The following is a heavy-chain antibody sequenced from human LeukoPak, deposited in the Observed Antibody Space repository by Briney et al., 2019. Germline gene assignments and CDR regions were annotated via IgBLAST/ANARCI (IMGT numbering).Heavy chain of an antibody. V-gene: IGHV4-59*12. CDR3: ARVEYSSSWYYYYMDV. D-gene: IGHD6-13*01. J-gene: IGHJ6*03. CDR2: IYYSGST. CDR1: GGSISSYY. Sequence: SETLSLTCTVSGGSISSYYWSWIRQPPGKGLEWIGSIYYSGSTYYNPSLKSRVTISVDTSKNQFSLKLSSVTAADTAVYYCARVEYSSSWYYYYMDVWGKGTTVTVSS.